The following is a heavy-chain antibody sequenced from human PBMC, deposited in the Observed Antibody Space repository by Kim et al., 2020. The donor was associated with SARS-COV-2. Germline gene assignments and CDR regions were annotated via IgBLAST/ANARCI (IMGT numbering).Heavy chain of an antibody. CDR3: ARLTGLVVVPAAISAF. CDR2: IYYSGST. CDR1: GGSISSSSYY. D-gene: IGHD2-2*01. Sequence: SETLSLTCTVSGGSISSSSYYWGWIRQPPGKGLEWIGSIYYSGSTYYNPSLKSRVTISVDTSKNQFSLKLSSVIAADTAVYYCARLTGLVVVPAAISAF. J-gene: IGHJ3*01. V-gene: IGHV4-39*01.